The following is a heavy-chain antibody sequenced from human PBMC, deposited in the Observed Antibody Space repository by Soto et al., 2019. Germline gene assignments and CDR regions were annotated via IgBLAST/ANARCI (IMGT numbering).Heavy chain of an antibody. V-gene: IGHV1-18*04. CDR1: GYTFTSYG. Sequence: QVQLVQSGAEVKKPGASVKVSCKASGYTFTSYGISWVRQAPGQGLEGMGWISAYNGNTNYAQKLQGRVTMTTDTSARTAYMELRSVRSDDTAVYYCARDLKVVGYSSGWGYWGRGTMVTVIS. J-gene: IGHJ4*02. D-gene: IGHD6-19*01. CDR2: ISAYNGNT. CDR3: ARDLKVVGYSSGWGY.